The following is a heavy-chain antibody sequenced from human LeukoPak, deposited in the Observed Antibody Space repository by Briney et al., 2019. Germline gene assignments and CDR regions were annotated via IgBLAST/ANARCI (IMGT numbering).Heavy chain of an antibody. Sequence: GGSLRLSCAASGFTFSSYAMSWARQAPGKGLEWVSAISGSGGSTYYADSVKGRFTISRDNSKNTLYLQMNSLRAEDTAVYYCAKNSGWSATTEYFQHWGQGTLVTVSS. V-gene: IGHV3-23*01. CDR1: GFTFSSYA. J-gene: IGHJ1*01. CDR3: AKNSGWSATTEYFQH. D-gene: IGHD1-1*01. CDR2: ISGSGGST.